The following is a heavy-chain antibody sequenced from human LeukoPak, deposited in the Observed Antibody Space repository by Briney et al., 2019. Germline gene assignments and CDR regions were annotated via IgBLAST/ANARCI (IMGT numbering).Heavy chain of an antibody. D-gene: IGHD7-27*01. J-gene: IGHJ4*02. CDR1: GFTFSSYA. V-gene: IGHV3-74*01. Sequence: PGGSLRLSCAASGFTFSSYAMSWVRQGPGKGLEWVSRVIRDGSFTNYADSVKGRFTISRDNAKNTLYLQMSSLRAEETAVYFCVRDGDDFNFDYWGQGSLVTVSS. CDR3: VRDGDDFNFDY. CDR2: VIRDGSFT.